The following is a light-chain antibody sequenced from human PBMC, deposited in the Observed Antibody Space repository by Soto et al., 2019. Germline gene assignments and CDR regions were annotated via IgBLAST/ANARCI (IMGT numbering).Light chain of an antibody. CDR2: GAS. J-gene: IGKJ1*01. Sequence: EIVLTQSPGTLSLSPGERVTLSCRASQSVSSSYLAWYQQKPGQAPRLLIYGASSRATGIPDRFSGSGSGTDFILTISRLEPEDVAVYYCQQYGSSPWTFGQGTKV. CDR3: QQYGSSPWT. CDR1: QSVSSSY. V-gene: IGKV3-20*01.